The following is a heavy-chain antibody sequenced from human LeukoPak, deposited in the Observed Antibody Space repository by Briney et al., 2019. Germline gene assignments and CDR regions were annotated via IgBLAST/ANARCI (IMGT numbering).Heavy chain of an antibody. CDR1: GFSLSTSGVG. V-gene: IGHV2-5*02. D-gene: IGHD2-15*01. CDR2: IYWDDDK. Sequence: SGPTLVKPTQTLTLTCTFSGFSLSTSGVGVGWIRRPPGKALEWLALIYWDDDKRYSPSLKSRLTITKDTSKNQVVLTMTNMDPVDTATYYCAHTLTPDDAFDIWGQGTMVTVSS. J-gene: IGHJ3*02. CDR3: AHTLTPDDAFDI.